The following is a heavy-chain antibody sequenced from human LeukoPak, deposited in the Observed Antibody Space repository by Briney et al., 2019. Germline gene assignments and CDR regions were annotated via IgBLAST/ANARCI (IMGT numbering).Heavy chain of an antibody. CDR3: ARDFFFAGRITNHVAFDI. CDR1: GFTFSSYS. CDR2: ISSSSSTI. D-gene: IGHD3-10*01. V-gene: IGHV3-48*01. J-gene: IGHJ3*02. Sequence: PGGSLRLSCAASGFTFSSYSMNWVRQAPGKGLEWVSYISSSSSTIYYADSVKGRFTISRDNAKNSLYLQMNSLRAEDTAVYYCARDFFFAGRITNHVAFDIWGQGTMVTVSS.